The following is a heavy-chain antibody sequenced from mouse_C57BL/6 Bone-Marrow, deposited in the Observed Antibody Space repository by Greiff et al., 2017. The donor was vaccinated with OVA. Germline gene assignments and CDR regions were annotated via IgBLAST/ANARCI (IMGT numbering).Heavy chain of an antibody. V-gene: IGHV1-81*01. Sequence: QVQLLQSGAELARPGASVKLSCTASGYTFTSYGISWVKQRTGQGLEWIGEIYPRSGNTYYNNKFKGKATLTADKSSSTAYMELRSLTSEDTAVYVCARSPATMVTHYYAMDYWGQGTSVTVAS. D-gene: IGHD2-1*01. CDR3: ARSPATMVTHYYAMDY. CDR1: GYTFTSYG. J-gene: IGHJ4*01. CDR2: IYPRSGNT.